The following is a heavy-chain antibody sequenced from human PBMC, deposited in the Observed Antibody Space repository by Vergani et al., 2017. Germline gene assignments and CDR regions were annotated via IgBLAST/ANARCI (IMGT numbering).Heavy chain of an antibody. D-gene: IGHD6-13*01. CDR3: ARGGEYSSRSYYFDY. J-gene: IGHJ4*02. V-gene: IGHV3-33*01. CDR2: IWYDGSNK. CDR1: AFTFSSYG. Sequence: QVQLVESGGGVVQPGRSLRLSCAASAFTFSSYGMHWVRQAPGKGLEWVAVIWYDGSNKYYADSVKGRFTISRDNSKNTLYLQMNSLRAEDTAVYYCARGGEYSSRSYYFDYWGQGTLVTVSS.